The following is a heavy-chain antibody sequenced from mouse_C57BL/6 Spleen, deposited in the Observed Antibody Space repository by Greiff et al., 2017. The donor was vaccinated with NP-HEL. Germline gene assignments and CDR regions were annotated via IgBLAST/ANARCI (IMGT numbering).Heavy chain of an antibody. D-gene: IGHD2-4*01. CDR3: TREGYDYDDAMDY. V-gene: IGHV6-6*01. CDR2: IRNKANNHAT. Sequence: LQQSGGGLVQPGGSMKLSCAASGFTFSDAWMDWVRQSPEKGLEWVAEIRNKANNHATYYAESVKGRFTISRDDSKSSVYLQMNSLRAEDTGIYYCTREGYDYDDAMDYWGQGTSVTVSS. J-gene: IGHJ4*01. CDR1: GFTFSDAW.